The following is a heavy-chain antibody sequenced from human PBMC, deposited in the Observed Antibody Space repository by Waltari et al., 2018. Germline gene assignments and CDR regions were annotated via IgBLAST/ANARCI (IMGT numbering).Heavy chain of an antibody. CDR1: GFTFSSSA. Sequence: EVQLLESGGGLVQPGGSLRLSCAASGFTFSSSAMSWVRQAPGKGLEWVSAIRGSGGRTYYADSVKGRFTISRDNSKNTLYLQMNSLRAEDTAVYYCAKDSAAGPKYYFDYWGQGTLVTVSS. CDR3: AKDSAAGPKYYFDY. CDR2: IRGSGGRT. J-gene: IGHJ4*02. V-gene: IGHV3-23*01. D-gene: IGHD6-13*01.